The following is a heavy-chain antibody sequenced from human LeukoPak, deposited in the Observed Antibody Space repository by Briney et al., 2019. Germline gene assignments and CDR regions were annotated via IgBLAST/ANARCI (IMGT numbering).Heavy chain of an antibody. CDR2: INHSGST. V-gene: IGHV4-34*01. D-gene: IGHD5-18*01. Sequence: SETLSLTCTVSGGSISSYYWSWIRQPPGKGLEWIGEINHSGSTNYNPSLKSRVTISVDTSKNQFSLKLSSVTAADTAVYYCAREAGYSYGEEYFDYWGQGTLVTVSS. CDR3: AREAGYSYGEEYFDY. CDR1: GGSISSYY. J-gene: IGHJ4*02.